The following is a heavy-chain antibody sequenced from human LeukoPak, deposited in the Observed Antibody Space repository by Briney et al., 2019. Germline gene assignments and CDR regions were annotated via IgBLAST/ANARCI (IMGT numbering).Heavy chain of an antibody. V-gene: IGHV4-34*01. CDR3: ARLERNYQLDY. J-gene: IGHJ4*02. CDR1: GGSFSGYY. CDR2: INHSGST. D-gene: IGHD2-2*01. Sequence: SETLSLTCAVYGGSFSGYYWSWIRQPPGKGLEWIGEINHSGSTNYNPSLKSRVTISVDTSKNQFSLKLSSVTAADTAVYYCARLERNYQLDYWGQGTLVTVSS.